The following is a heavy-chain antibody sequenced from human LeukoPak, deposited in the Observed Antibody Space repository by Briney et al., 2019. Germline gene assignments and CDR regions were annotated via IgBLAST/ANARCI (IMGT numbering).Heavy chain of an antibody. CDR1: GFTFDDYA. CDR3: AKDLRYSSSSGTFDY. CDR2: ISWNSGSI. Sequence: GGSLRLSCAASGFTFDDYAMHWVRQAPGKGLEWVSGISWNSGSIGYADSVKGRFTISRDNAKNSLYLQMNSLRAEDTALYYCAKDLRYSSSSGTFDYWGQGTPVTVSS. V-gene: IGHV3-9*01. J-gene: IGHJ4*02. D-gene: IGHD6-6*01.